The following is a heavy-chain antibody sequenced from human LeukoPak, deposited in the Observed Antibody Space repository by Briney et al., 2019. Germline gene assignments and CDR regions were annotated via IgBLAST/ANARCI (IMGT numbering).Heavy chain of an antibody. CDR3: ARVGGYDYGLDY. J-gene: IGHJ4*02. Sequence: SETLSLTCTVSGYSISSGYYWGWIRPPPGKGLEWIGSIYHSGSTYYNPSLKSRVTISVDTSKNQFSLKLSSVTAADTAVYYCARVGGYDYGLDYWGQGTLVTVSS. CDR2: IYHSGST. D-gene: IGHD5-12*01. V-gene: IGHV4-38-2*02. CDR1: GYSISSGYY.